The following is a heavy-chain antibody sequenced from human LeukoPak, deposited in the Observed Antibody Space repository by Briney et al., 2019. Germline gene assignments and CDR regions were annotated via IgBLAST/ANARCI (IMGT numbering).Heavy chain of an antibody. V-gene: IGHV1-46*01. Sequence: ASVKVSCKASGYTFTSYYMHWVRQAPGQGLEWMGIINPSGGSTSYAQKFQGRVTMTEDTSTDTAYMELSSLRSEDTAVYYCATEPPGGWIAYWFDPWGQGTLVTVSS. CDR2: INPSGGST. CDR3: ATEPPGGWIAYWFDP. D-gene: IGHD2-2*03. CDR1: GYTFTSYY. J-gene: IGHJ5*02.